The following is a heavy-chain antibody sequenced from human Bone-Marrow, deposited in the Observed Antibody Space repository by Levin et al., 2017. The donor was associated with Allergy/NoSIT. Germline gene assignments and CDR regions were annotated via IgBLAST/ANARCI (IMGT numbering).Heavy chain of an antibody. J-gene: IGHJ4*02. CDR2: MNPNSGNT. D-gene: IGHD4-11*01. Sequence: ASVKVSCKASGYTFTRYDINWVRQAIGQGLEWMGWMNPNSGNTGYAPKFQGRVTMTRNTSTGTAFMELTSLRSEDTAVYYCTRGAFDSNYHFYMDVWGQGTLVTVS. CDR3: TRGAFDSNYHFYMDV. V-gene: IGHV1-8*01. CDR1: GYTFTRYD.